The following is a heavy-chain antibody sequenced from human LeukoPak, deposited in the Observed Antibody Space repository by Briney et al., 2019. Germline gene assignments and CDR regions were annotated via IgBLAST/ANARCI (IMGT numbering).Heavy chain of an antibody. CDR2: INPSGGST. CDR3: AREGSEMAHSLSPRDEQYFQH. J-gene: IGHJ1*01. D-gene: IGHD5-24*01. Sequence: ASVKVSCKASGYTFTSYYMHWVRQAPGQGLEWMGIINPSGGSTSYAQKFQGRVTMTRDTSTSTVYMELSSLRSEDTAVYYCAREGSEMAHSLSPRDEQYFQHWGQGTLVTVSS. CDR1: GYTFTSYY. V-gene: IGHV1-46*01.